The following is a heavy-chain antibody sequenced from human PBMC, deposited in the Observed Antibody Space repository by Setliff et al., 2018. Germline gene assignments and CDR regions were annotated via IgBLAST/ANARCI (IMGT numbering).Heavy chain of an antibody. CDR1: GGSFGDYY. D-gene: IGHD3-16*02. J-gene: IGHJ4*02. CDR2: INQSGST. Sequence: KPSETLSLTCAVNGGSFGDYYWSWIRQPPGKGLEWIGEINQSGSTNYNPSLETRVSISVDTSKNQFSLKVRSVTAADTAVYYCARGPSAEDYVWGTYRLDYWGQGTLVTVSS. V-gene: IGHV4-34*01. CDR3: ARGPSAEDYVWGTYRLDY.